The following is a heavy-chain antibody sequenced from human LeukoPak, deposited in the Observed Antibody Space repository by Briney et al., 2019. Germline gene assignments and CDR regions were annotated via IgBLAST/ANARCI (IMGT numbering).Heavy chain of an antibody. J-gene: IGHJ4*02. V-gene: IGHV5-51*01. D-gene: IGHD3-10*01. Sequence: GESLKISCKGSGYSFTSYWIGWVRQMPGKGLGWMGIIYPGDSDTRYSPSFQGQVTISADKSISTAYLQWSSLKASDTAMYYCARKADYYGSGSYPDYWGQGTLVTVSS. CDR2: IYPGDSDT. CDR1: GYSFTSYW. CDR3: ARKADYYGSGSYPDY.